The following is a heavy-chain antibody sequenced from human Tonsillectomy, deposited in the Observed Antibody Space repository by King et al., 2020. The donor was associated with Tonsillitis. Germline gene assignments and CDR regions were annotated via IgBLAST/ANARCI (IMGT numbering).Heavy chain of an antibody. CDR1: GFTFSIHA. Sequence: VQLVESGGGLVQPGGSLRLSCAASGFTFSIHAMSWVRQAPGKGLEWVSTISGINTGTYYADSVKGRFTISRDNSENTLYLQMSSLRAEDTAVYYCAKXXWXCSXXSXPXXWYFDLWGRGTXVTVSS. CDR2: ISGINTGT. D-gene: IGHD2-2*01. CDR3: AKXXWXCSXXSXPXXWYFDL. V-gene: IGHV3-23*04. J-gene: IGHJ2*01.